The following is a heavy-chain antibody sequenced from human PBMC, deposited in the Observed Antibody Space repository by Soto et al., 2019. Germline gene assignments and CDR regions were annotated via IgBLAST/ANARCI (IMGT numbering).Heavy chain of an antibody. CDR2: IYYSGGT. CDR1: GGSISSYY. CDR3: ARHPPNWVGMDV. V-gene: IGHV4-59*08. J-gene: IGHJ6*02. D-gene: IGHD2-8*01. Sequence: QVQLQESGPGQVKPSETLSLTCTVSGGSISSYYWSWFRQPPGRGLEWIGYIYYSGGTSYSPSLKSRVTISVDTSKNQISLMLSSVTAADTAVYYCARHPPNWVGMDVWGQGTTVTVSS.